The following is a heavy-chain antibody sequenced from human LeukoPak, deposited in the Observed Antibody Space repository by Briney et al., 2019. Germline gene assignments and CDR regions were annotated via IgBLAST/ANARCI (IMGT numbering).Heavy chain of an antibody. CDR2: ISSSSSYI. CDR3: ARDNPIAAADDY. CDR1: GFTFSSYS. D-gene: IGHD6-13*01. V-gene: IGHV3-21*01. Sequence: PVGSLRLSCAASGFTFSSYSMNWVRQAPGKGLEWVSSISSSSSYIYYADSVKGRFTISRDNAKNSLYLQMNSLRAEDTAVYYCARDNPIAAADDYWGQGTLVTVSS. J-gene: IGHJ4*02.